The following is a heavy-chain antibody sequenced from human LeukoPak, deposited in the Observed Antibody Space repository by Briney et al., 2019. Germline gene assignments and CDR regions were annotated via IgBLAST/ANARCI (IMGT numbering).Heavy chain of an antibody. CDR2: IWDDGSSK. Sequence: GRSLILSCAPSGFTFSCFGMHWVRQAGDKGLELGALIWDDGSSKNSADSVKRRFTISRDNSKNTLYLQTDSLRVDDTAVYYCVRDRDYSAGFPYYYMDVWGTGTTVTVSS. V-gene: IGHV3-33*01. J-gene: IGHJ6*03. D-gene: IGHD4-11*01. CDR1: GFTFSCFG. CDR3: VRDRDYSAGFPYYYMDV.